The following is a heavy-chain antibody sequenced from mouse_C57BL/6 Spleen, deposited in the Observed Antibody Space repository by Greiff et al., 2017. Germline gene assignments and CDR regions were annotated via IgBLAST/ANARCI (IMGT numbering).Heavy chain of an antibody. Sequence: VQLQQSVAELVRPGASVKLSCTASGFNIKNTYMHWVKQRPEQGLEWIGRIDPANGNTKYAPKFQGKATITADTSSNTAYLQLSSLTSGDTAIYYCARDYYGSSSWFAYWGQGTLVTVSA. D-gene: IGHD1-1*01. V-gene: IGHV14-3*01. CDR1: GFNIKNTY. J-gene: IGHJ3*01. CDR3: ARDYYGSSSWFAY. CDR2: IDPANGNT.